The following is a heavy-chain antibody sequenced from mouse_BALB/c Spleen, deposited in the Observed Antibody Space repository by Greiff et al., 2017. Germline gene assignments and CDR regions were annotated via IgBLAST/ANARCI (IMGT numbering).Heavy chain of an antibody. CDR3: TRDSYYGSSSSWFAY. V-gene: IGHV5-6-4*01. CDR1: GFTFSSYT. D-gene: IGHD1-1*01. Sequence: DVKLVESGGGLVKPGGSLKLSCAASGFTFSSYTMSWVRQTPEKRLEWVATISSGGSYTYYPDSVKGRFTISRDNAKNTLYLQMSSLKSEDTAMYYCTRDSYYGSSSSWFAYWGQGTLVTVSA. CDR2: ISSGGSYT. J-gene: IGHJ3*01.